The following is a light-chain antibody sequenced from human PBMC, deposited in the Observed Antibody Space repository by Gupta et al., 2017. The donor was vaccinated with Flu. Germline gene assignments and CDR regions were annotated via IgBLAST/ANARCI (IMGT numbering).Light chain of an antibody. CDR1: SPNIGSDY. V-gene: IGLV1-47*01. CDR3: TAWDDSRSGYV. CDR2: KNN. J-gene: IGLJ1*01. Sequence: VTISCSGNSPNIGSDYVHWYQQLPGTAPKLLIYKNNQRPSGVPDRFSGSKSGTSASLAISGLRSEDEADYYCTAWDDSRSGYVYGTGTKVTVL.